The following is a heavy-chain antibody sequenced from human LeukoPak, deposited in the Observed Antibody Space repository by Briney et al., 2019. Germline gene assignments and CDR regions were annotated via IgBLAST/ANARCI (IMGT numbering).Heavy chain of an antibody. CDR1: GFTFSSYG. CDR3: ARGEYCSRTHWYVIGAFDI. CDR2: IRYDGSNK. Sequence: GGSLRLSCAASGFTFSSYGMHWVRQAPGKGLEWVAFIRYDGSNKYYADSVKGRFTISRDNSKNTLHLQMNTLRAEDTALYYCARGEYCSRTHWYVIGAFDIWGQRTIVPGPS. J-gene: IGHJ3*02. V-gene: IGHV3-30*02. D-gene: IGHD2-2*01.